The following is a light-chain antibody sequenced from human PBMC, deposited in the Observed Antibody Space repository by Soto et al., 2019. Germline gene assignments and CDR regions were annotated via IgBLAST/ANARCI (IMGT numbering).Light chain of an antibody. V-gene: IGKV3-11*01. CDR2: DAS. Sequence: EIVLTQSPATLSLSPGERATLSCRASQSVSSYLAWYQHKPGQAPRLLIYDASNRATGIPARFSGSGSGTDFTLTISSLEPEDFAVYCCQQRRDWPPAFGQGTRLEIK. J-gene: IGKJ5*01. CDR1: QSVSSY. CDR3: QQRRDWPPA.